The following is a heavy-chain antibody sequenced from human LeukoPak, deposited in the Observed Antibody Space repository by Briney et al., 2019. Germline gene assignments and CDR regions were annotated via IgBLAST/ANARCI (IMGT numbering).Heavy chain of an antibody. J-gene: IGHJ5*02. CDR3: ARHKRGHVLLWFVELTSPFDP. V-gene: IGHV4-34*01. CDR1: GGSFSGYY. Sequence: SETLSLTCAVYGGSFSGYYWSWLRQPPGKGLEWFREINHSGSTNYNPSLKSRVTISVTTSKNQFSLKLSSVTAADTAVYYCARHKRGHVLLWFVELTSPFDPWGQGTLVTVSS. CDR2: INHSGST. D-gene: IGHD3-10*01.